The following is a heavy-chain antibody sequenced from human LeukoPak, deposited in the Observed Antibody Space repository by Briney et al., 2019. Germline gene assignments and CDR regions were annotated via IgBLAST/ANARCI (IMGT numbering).Heavy chain of an antibody. V-gene: IGHV3-30*02. CDR1: GFTFSSYG. CDR2: IRYDGSKK. J-gene: IGHJ4*02. D-gene: IGHD5/OR15-5a*01. CDR3: AKRSSTRGFDY. Sequence: GGSLRLSCAASGFTFSSYGMHWVRQAPGKGLEWVAFIRYDGSKKYYADSVKGRFTISRDNSKNTLYLQMNSLRAEDTAVYYCAKRSSTRGFDYWGQGTLVTVSS.